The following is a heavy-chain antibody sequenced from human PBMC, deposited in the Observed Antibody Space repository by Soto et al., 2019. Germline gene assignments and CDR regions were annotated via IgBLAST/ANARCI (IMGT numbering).Heavy chain of an antibody. CDR2: IIPISDTT. V-gene: IGHV1-69*01. CDR1: GGTFSSYA. CDR3: ARSQGSSTSLEIYYYYYYGMDV. J-gene: IGHJ6*02. Sequence: QVQLVQSGAEVKKPGSSVKVSCKASGGTFSSYAISWVRQAPGQGLEWMGGIIPISDTTNYAQKFQGRVTITADESTSTASMALSSLRSDDTAVYYCARSQGSSTSLEIYYYYYYGMDVWGQGTTVTVSS. D-gene: IGHD2-2*01.